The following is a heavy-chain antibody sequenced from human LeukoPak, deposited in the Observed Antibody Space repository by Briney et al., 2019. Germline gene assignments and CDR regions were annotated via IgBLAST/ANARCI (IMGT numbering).Heavy chain of an antibody. CDR1: GFTFTNYA. J-gene: IGHJ4*02. Sequence: GGSLRLSCAASGFTFTNYAMNWVRQAPGKGLEWVATVSYDGTDTSYADSVKGRFAIFRDNSKNTLYLQMNSLRTEDTAVYYCARVRDPGDGYILFDYWGQGTLVTVSS. D-gene: IGHD5-24*01. CDR2: VSYDGTDT. V-gene: IGHV3-30*09. CDR3: ARVRDPGDGYILFDY.